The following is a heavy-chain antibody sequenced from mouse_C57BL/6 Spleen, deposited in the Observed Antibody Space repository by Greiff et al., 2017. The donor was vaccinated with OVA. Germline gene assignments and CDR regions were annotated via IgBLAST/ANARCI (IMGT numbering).Heavy chain of an antibody. CDR2: IRNKANGYTT. Sequence: EVKLVESGGGLVQPGGSLSLSCAASGFTFTDYYMSWVRQPPGQALEWLGFIRNKANGYTTEYSASVKGRFTISRDNSQSILYLQMNALRAEDSATYYCASYMVTTDYFDYWGQGTTLTVSS. CDR1: GFTFTDYY. J-gene: IGHJ2*01. CDR3: ASYMVTTDYFDY. D-gene: IGHD2-2*01. V-gene: IGHV7-3*01.